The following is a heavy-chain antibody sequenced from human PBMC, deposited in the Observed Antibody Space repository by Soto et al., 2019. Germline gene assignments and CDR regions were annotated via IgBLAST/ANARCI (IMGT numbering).Heavy chain of an antibody. CDR2: INPNSGGT. D-gene: IGHD7-27*01. Sequence: XGLEWMGWINPNSGGTNYAQKFQGWVTMTRDTSISTAYMELSRLRSDDTAVYYCARWSWGSAFDYWGQGTLVTVSS. CDR3: ARWSWGSAFDY. J-gene: IGHJ4*02. V-gene: IGHV1-2*04.